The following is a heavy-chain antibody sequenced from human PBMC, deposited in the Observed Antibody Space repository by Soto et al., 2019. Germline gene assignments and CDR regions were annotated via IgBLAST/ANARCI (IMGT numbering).Heavy chain of an antibody. Sequence: GGSLRLSCAASGFTFSSYAMHWVRQAPGKGLEWVAVISYDGSNKYYADSVKGRFTISRDNSKNTLYLQMNSLRAEDTAVYYCARDYIVVVPAAIYYYYGMDVWGQGTTVTVSS. CDR1: GFTFSSYA. J-gene: IGHJ6*02. CDR2: ISYDGSNK. V-gene: IGHV3-30-3*01. CDR3: ARDYIVVVPAAIYYYYGMDV. D-gene: IGHD2-2*01.